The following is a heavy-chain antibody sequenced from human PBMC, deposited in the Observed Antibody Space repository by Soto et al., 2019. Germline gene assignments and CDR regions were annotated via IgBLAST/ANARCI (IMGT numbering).Heavy chain of an antibody. V-gene: IGHV4-59*08. CDR1: GGSISSYY. CDR3: ARQGFGPLHGLVDV. Sequence: QVPLQESGPGLVKPSETLSLSCTVSGGSISSYYWSWFRQSPGKRMEWIGYVHHSWGSSYNPSLQSRVAISLDTSKSQFSLKVTSVPATDTAVYYCARQGFGPLHGLVDVWGQGTTVTVSS. CDR2: VHHSWGS. J-gene: IGHJ6*02. D-gene: IGHD3-10*01.